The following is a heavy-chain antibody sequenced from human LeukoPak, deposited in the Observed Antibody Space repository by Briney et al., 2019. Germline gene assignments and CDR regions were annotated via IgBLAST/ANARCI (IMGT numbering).Heavy chain of an antibody. CDR1: GGSISSHY. J-gene: IGHJ3*02. CDR3: ARLLNYDDRGDPDTFDI. D-gene: IGHD3-22*01. CDR2: IDYTGTT. V-gene: IGHV4-59*11. Sequence: PSETLSLTCTVSGGSISSHYWSWIRQPPGKGLEWIGYIDYTGTTSYNPSLQSRVTISVDTPGNEVSLKLTSVTDADTAVYYCARLLNYDDRGDPDTFDIWGHGTVVTVSS.